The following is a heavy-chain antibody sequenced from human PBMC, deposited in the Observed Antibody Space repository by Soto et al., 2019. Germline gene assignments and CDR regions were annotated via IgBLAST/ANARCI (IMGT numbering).Heavy chain of an antibody. CDR2: IIPIFGTA. V-gene: IGHV1-69*13. CDR1: GGTFSSYA. J-gene: IGHJ4*02. D-gene: IGHD3-3*01. Sequence: VASVKVSCKASGGTFSSYAISWVRQAPGQGLEWMGGIIPIFGTANYAQKFQGRVTITADESTSTAYMELSSLRSEDTAVYYCARDRLRFFSPSPARPEYYFDYWGQGTLVTVSS. CDR3: ARDRLRFFSPSPARPEYYFDY.